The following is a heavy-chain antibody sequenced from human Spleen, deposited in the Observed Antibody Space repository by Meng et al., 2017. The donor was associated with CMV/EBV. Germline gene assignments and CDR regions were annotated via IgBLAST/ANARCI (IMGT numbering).Heavy chain of an antibody. J-gene: IGHJ6*02. CDR2: IYHSGST. Sequence: SETLSLTCAVSGGSISSSNWWSWVRQPPGKGLEWIGEIYHSGSTNYNPSLKSRVTISVDKSKNQFSLKLSSVTAADTAVYYCARELKFGSYYYGMDVWGQGTTVTVSS. CDR3: ARELKFGSYYYGMDV. D-gene: IGHD3-16*01. V-gene: IGHV4-4*02. CDR1: GGSISSSNW.